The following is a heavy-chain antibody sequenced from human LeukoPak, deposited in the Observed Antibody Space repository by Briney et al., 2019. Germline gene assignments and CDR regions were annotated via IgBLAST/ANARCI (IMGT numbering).Heavy chain of an antibody. CDR2: INHSGST. Sequence: SETLSLTCAVYGGSFSGDYWSWIRQPPGKGLEWIGEINHSGSTNYNPSLKSRVTISVDTSKNQFSLKLSSVTAVDSAVYYCARNDYESSGFDFWGQGALVTVSS. CDR3: ARNDYESSGFDF. D-gene: IGHD3-22*01. V-gene: IGHV4-34*01. CDR1: GGSFSGDY. J-gene: IGHJ4*02.